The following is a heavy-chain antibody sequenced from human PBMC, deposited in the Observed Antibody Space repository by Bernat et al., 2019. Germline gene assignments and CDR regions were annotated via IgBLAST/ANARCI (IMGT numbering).Heavy chain of an antibody. CDR3: AGGKGVVTAI. CDR2: NNHSGST. Sequence: QVQLQQWGAGLLKPSETLSLTCAVYGGSFSGYYWTWIRQPPGKGLEWIGENNHSGSTNYNPSLKSRVTISVDTSKNQFSLKLSSVTAADTAVYYCAGGKGVVTAIWGQGTLVTVSS. J-gene: IGHJ4*02. V-gene: IGHV4-34*01. D-gene: IGHD2-21*02. CDR1: GGSFSGYY.